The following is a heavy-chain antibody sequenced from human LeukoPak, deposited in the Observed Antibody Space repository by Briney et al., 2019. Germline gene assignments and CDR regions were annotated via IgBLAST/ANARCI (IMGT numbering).Heavy chain of an antibody. CDR3: ARVVNYYGSGNWFDP. Sequence: GASVKVSCKASGYTFTSYGISWVRQAPGQGLEWMGWISAYNGKTNYAQKLQGRVTMTTDTSTSTAYMELRSLRSDDTAVYYCARVVNYYGSGNWFDPWGQGTLVTVSS. CDR2: ISAYNGKT. J-gene: IGHJ5*02. V-gene: IGHV1-18*01. CDR1: GYTFTSYG. D-gene: IGHD3-10*01.